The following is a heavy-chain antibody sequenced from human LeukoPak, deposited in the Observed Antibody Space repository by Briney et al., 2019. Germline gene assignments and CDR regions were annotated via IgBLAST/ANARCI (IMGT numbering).Heavy chain of an antibody. D-gene: IGHD3-16*01. J-gene: IGHJ5*02. CDR1: GGTFSSYA. V-gene: IGHV1-69*13. CDR2: IIPIFGTA. CDR3: ARGEFGPSPFDP. Sequence: SVKVSCKASGGTFSSYAISWVRQAPGQGLEWMGGIIPIFGTANYAQKFQGRVTITADESTSTAYMELSSLRSEDTVVYYCARGEFGPSPFDPWGQGTLVTVSS.